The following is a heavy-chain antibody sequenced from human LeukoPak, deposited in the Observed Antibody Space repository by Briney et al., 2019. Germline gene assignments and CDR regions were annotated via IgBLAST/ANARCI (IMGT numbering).Heavy chain of an antibody. Sequence: SETLSLTCTVSGYSISSGYYWGWIRQPPGKGLEWIGSIYYSGSTYYNPSLKSRVTISVDTSKNQFSLKLSSVTAADTAVYYCARHLYSGGDYWGQGTLVTVSS. V-gene: IGHV4-38-2*02. CDR2: IYYSGST. CDR3: ARHLYSGGDY. D-gene: IGHD1-26*01. J-gene: IGHJ4*02. CDR1: GYSISSGYY.